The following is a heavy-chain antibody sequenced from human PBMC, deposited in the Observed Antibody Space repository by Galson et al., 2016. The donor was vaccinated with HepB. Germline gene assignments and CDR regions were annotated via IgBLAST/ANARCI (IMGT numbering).Heavy chain of an antibody. V-gene: IGHV1-18*01. D-gene: IGHD6-6*01. J-gene: IGHJ4*02. CDR3: ARVRRSGSSSAASFVY. CDR1: GYTFTSYG. CDR2: ISAYNGNT. Sequence: SVKVSCKASGYTFTSYGISWVRQAPGQGLEWMGWISAYNGNTNYAQKLQGRVTMTTDTSTSTAYMELRSLRSDETAVYYCARVRRSGSSSAASFVYWGQGTLVTVSS.